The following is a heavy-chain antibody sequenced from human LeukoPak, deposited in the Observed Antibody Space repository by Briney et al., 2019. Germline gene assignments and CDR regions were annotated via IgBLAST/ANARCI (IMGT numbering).Heavy chain of an antibody. Sequence: GGSLRLSCAASGFTFSSYAMHWVRQPPGKGLEGVSVISYDGSNKYYADSVKGRFTISRDNSKNTLYLQMNSLRAEDTAVYYCARARPWGTIDAFNIWGQGTMVTVSS. CDR3: ARARPWGTIDAFNI. D-gene: IGHD3-16*01. CDR2: ISYDGSNK. CDR1: GFTFSSYA. V-gene: IGHV3-30*04. J-gene: IGHJ3*02.